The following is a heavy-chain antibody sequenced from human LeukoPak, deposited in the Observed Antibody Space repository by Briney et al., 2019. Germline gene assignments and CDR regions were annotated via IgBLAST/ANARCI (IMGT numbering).Heavy chain of an antibody. CDR3: ARDLLIRGVTPLGY. Sequence: ASVKVSCKASGYTFTSSGISWVRQAPGQGLEWMGWISAYNGNTNYAQKLQGRVTMTTDTSTSTAYMELRSLRSDDTAVYYCARDLLIRGVTPLGYWGQGTLVTVSS. CDR1: GYTFTSSG. J-gene: IGHJ4*02. CDR2: ISAYNGNT. V-gene: IGHV1-18*01. D-gene: IGHD3-10*01.